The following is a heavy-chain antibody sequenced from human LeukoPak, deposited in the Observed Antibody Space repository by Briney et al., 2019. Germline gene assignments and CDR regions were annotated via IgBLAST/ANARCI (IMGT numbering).Heavy chain of an antibody. CDR2: IWYEADKE. V-gene: IGHV3-33*01. CDR3: ARERDPYGDYIIDDFDI. Sequence: PGGSLRLSCAASGFTFSSYGMHWVRQAPGKGLEWVAIIWYEADKEFYGDSVKGRFTISRDNSHNTLYLQMNSLRVEDTAVYYCARERDPYGDYIIDDFDIWGRGTMVTVSS. D-gene: IGHD4-17*01. CDR1: GFTFSSYG. J-gene: IGHJ3*02.